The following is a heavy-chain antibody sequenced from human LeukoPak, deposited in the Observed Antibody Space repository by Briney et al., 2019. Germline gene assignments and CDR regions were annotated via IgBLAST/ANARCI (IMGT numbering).Heavy chain of an antibody. CDR1: GGSISSYY. V-gene: IGHV4-59*12. CDR2: IFYSGST. J-gene: IGHJ3*02. D-gene: IGHD3-22*01. CDR3: ARAPPHYYDSSGYYLGAFDI. Sequence: ASETLSLTCTVSGGSISSYYWSWIRQPPGKGLEWIGYIFYSGSTNYNPSLKSRVTISVDTSKNQFSLKLSSVTAADTAVYYCARAPPHYYDSSGYYLGAFDIWGQGTMVTVSS.